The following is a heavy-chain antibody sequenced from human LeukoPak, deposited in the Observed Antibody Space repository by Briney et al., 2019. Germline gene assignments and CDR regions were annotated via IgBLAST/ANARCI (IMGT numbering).Heavy chain of an antibody. CDR2: ISGSGGST. CDR1: GFTFSSYA. Sequence: GGSLRLSCAASGFTFSSYAMSWVRQAPGKGLEWVSAISGSGGSTYYADSVKGRFTISRDNSKNTLYLRMNSLRAEDTAVYYCAKVKFSAEYFQHWGQGTLVTVSS. CDR3: AKVKFSAEYFQH. V-gene: IGHV3-23*01. J-gene: IGHJ1*01.